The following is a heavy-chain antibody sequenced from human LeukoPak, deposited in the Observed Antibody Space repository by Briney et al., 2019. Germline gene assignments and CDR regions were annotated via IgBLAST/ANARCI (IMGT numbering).Heavy chain of an antibody. CDR1: GFTFSSYA. D-gene: IGHD4-17*01. V-gene: IGHV3-30-3*01. J-gene: IGHJ4*02. CDR3: ARPPSYTTVTTFVRYHFDY. CDR2: ISYDGSNK. Sequence: GGSLRLSCAAPGFTFSSYAMHWVRQAPGKGLEWVAVISYDGSNKYYADSVKGRFTISRDNSKNTLYLQMNSLRAEDTAVYYCARPPSYTTVTTFVRYHFDYWGQGTLVTVSS.